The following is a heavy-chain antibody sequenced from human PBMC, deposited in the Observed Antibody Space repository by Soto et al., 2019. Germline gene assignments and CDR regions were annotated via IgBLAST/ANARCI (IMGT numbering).Heavy chain of an antibody. CDR1: GCSISSSNW. CDR2: IYHSGST. V-gene: IGHV4-4*02. J-gene: IGHJ5*02. Sequence: PSETLSLTCAVSGCSISSSNWWSWVRQPPVKGLECIGEIYHSGSTNYNPSLKSRVTISVDKSKNQFSLKLSSVTAADTAVYYCAALWGGYYRWFDPWGQGTLVTVSS. D-gene: IGHD3-3*01. CDR3: AALWGGYYRWFDP.